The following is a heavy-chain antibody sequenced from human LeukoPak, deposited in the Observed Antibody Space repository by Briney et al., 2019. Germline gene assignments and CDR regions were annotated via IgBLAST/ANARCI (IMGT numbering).Heavy chain of an antibody. CDR2: ITSSSSYI. CDR3: ASQIVVVPAANFRPVDY. CDR1: GFTFSSYS. Sequence: GGSLRLSCAASGFTFSSYSMNWVRQAPGKGLDWVSSITSSSSYIYYADSVKGRFTISRDNAKNSLYLQMNSLRAEDTAVYYCASQIVVVPAANFRPVDYWGQGTLVTVSS. V-gene: IGHV3-21*01. D-gene: IGHD2-2*01. J-gene: IGHJ4*02.